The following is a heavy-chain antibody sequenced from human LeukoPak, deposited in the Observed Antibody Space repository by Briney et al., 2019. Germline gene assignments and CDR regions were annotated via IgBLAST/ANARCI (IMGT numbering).Heavy chain of an antibody. CDR2: IIPIFGTA. Sequence: SVKVSCKASGGTFSSYAISWVRQAPGQGLEWMGGIIPIFGTANYAQKFQGRVTITADESTSTAYMELSSLRSGDTAVYYCASLYSSSWYSRHFDAFDIWGQGTMVTVSS. CDR1: GGTFSSYA. V-gene: IGHV1-69*13. D-gene: IGHD6-13*01. CDR3: ASLYSSSWYSRHFDAFDI. J-gene: IGHJ3*02.